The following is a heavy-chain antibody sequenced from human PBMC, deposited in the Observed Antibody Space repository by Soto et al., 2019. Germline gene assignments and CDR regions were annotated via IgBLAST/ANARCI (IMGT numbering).Heavy chain of an antibody. Sequence: PVGSLRPSGAASGFTFSSYSMNWVRQAPGKGLEWVSSISSSSSYIYYADSVKGRFTISRDNAKNSLYLQMNSLRAEDTAVYYCARVKYYDSSGYSVWGQGTLVTVSS. CDR2: ISSSSSYI. CDR1: GFTFSSYS. CDR3: ARVKYYDSSGYSV. D-gene: IGHD3-22*01. J-gene: IGHJ4*02. V-gene: IGHV3-21*01.